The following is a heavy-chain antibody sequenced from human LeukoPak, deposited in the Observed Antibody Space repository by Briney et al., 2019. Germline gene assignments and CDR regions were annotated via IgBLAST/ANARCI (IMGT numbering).Heavy chain of an antibody. V-gene: IGHV3-9*01. J-gene: IGHJ4*02. CDR3: ASRVLVSFDY. D-gene: IGHD2-2*01. Sequence: GGSLRLSCAASGFTFDDYAMHWVRHAPGKGLEWVSGISWNSGSIGYADSVKGRFTISRDNAKNSLYLQMNSLRAEDTAVYYCASRVLVSFDYWGQGTLVTVSS. CDR2: ISWNSGSI. CDR1: GFTFDDYA.